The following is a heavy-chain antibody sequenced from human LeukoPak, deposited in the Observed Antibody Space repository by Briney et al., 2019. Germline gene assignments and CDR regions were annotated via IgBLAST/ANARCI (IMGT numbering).Heavy chain of an antibody. Sequence: ASVKVSCKASGYTFTSYGISWVRQAPGQGLEWMGWISAYNGNTNYAQKLRGRVTMTTDTSTSTAYMELRSLRSDDTAVYYCARGTGYYNSPYFDYWGQGTLVTVSS. CDR1: GYTFTSYG. V-gene: IGHV1-18*01. CDR2: ISAYNGNT. J-gene: IGHJ4*02. D-gene: IGHD3-9*01. CDR3: ARGTGYYNSPYFDY.